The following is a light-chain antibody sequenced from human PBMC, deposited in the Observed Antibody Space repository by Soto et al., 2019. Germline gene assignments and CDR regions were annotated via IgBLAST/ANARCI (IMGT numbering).Light chain of an antibody. CDR3: KSYAGSNTYV. Sequence: QSVLTQPPSASGSPGQSVTISCTGTKSDIGVYDFVSWYQHHPGKAPRLIIYEVVQRPSGVPDRFSGSKSGSTASLTVSGLQAADEADYFCKSYAGSNTYVVGSGTKLTVL. CDR2: EVV. J-gene: IGLJ1*01. V-gene: IGLV2-8*01. CDR1: KSDIGVYDF.